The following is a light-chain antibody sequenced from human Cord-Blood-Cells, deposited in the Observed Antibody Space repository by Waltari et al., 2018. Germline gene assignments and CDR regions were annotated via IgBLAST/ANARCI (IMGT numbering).Light chain of an antibody. CDR2: DAS. V-gene: IGKV3-11*01. Sequence: EIVLTQSPATLSLSPGDRATLSCRASQSVSSYLAWYQQKPGQAPRLLIYDASNRATGIPARFSGSGSGTDFTLTISSLEPEDFAVYYCQQRSNYTFGQGTKLEIK. J-gene: IGKJ2*01. CDR3: QQRSNYT. CDR1: QSVSSY.